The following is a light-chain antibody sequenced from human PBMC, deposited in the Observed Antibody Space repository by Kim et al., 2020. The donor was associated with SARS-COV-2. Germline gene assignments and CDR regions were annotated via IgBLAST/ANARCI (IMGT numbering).Light chain of an antibody. V-gene: IGKV1-5*03. CDR1: QSVNEW. Sequence: SVSGGDTVTITCRASQSVNEWLDGYQQKPGKAPKLLIYKASSLTSGVPSRFSGSGSGREFTLTISSLQPDDFGTYYCQQYDSSWTFGQGTKVDIK. J-gene: IGKJ1*01. CDR2: KAS. CDR3: QQYDSSWT.